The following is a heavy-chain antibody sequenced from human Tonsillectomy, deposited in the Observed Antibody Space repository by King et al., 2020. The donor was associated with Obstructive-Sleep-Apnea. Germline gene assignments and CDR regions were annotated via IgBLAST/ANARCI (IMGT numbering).Heavy chain of an antibody. Sequence: EMQLVQSGAEVKKAGESLKISCKASDYSFTSFWIGWVRQTPGKGLEWMGIIHPGDSQSRYSPSFQGQVTISADKSINTVYLQWNSLKASDTAMFYCATLAFCGGDWSQSYFESWGQGTLVTVSS. D-gene: IGHD2-21*02. J-gene: IGHJ4*02. CDR1: DYSFTSFW. CDR2: IHPGDSQS. CDR3: ATLAFCGGDWSQSYFES. V-gene: IGHV5-51*01.